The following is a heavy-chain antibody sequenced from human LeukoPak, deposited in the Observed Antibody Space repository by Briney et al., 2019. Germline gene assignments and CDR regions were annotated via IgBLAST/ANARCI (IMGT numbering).Heavy chain of an antibody. V-gene: IGHV3-23*01. J-gene: IGHJ4*02. CDR3: AKSGHQQQLVNYYFDY. CDR2: ISGSGGST. Sequence: GGSLRLSCAASGFTFSSYAMSWVRQAPGKGLEWVSAISGSGGSTYYADSVKGRFTISRDNSKNTLYLQMNSLRAEDTAVYYCAKSGHQQQLVNYYFDYWGQGTLVTVSS. CDR1: GFTFSSYA. D-gene: IGHD6-13*01.